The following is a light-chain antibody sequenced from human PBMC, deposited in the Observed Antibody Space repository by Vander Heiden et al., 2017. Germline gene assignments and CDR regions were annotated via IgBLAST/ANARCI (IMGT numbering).Light chain of an antibody. J-gene: IGKJ1*01. CDR2: AAS. CDR3: QKNDSRPRT. CDR1: QGISNY. V-gene: IGKV1-27*01. Sequence: HIPHSPSSLSSSVGDRVTISCRASQGISNYLAWYQQKTGKVPNLLIYAASNLQSGVPSRFSGSGSGTDFTLTISSLQPEDVATYYCQKNDSRPRTFGQGTRVEMK.